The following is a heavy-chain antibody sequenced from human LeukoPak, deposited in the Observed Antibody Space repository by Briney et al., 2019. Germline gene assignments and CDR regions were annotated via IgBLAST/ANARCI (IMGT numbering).Heavy chain of an antibody. D-gene: IGHD1-26*01. V-gene: IGHV3-66*01. Sequence: PGGSLRLSCAASGFTFSSYAMHWVRQAPGKGLEWVSVIYSGGSTHYADSVKARFTISRDNSKNTLYLQMNSLRAEDTAVYYCARDLMGWDLHYFDYWGQGTLVTVSS. CDR3: ARDLMGWDLHYFDY. CDR2: IYSGGST. CDR1: GFTFSSYA. J-gene: IGHJ4*02.